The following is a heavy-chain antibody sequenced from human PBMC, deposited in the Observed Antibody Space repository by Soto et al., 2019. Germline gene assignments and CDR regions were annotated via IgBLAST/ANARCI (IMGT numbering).Heavy chain of an antibody. D-gene: IGHD3-10*02. V-gene: IGHV4-4*02. Sequence: SETLSLTCAISGASISSYNWWSWVRQPPGKGLEWIGEIYHSGSTNYNPSLKSRVTISVDKSKNQFSLKLSSVTAADTAVYYCASVRGGYYYAMDVWGQGTTVTVS. CDR2: IYHSGST. CDR1: GASISSYNW. CDR3: ASVRGGYYYAMDV. J-gene: IGHJ6*02.